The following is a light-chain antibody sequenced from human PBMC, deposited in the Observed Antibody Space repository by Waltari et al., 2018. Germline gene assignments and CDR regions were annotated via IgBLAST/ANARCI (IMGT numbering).Light chain of an antibody. Sequence: EIVMTQSPATLSVSPGERATLSCRASQSVSSDLAGYQQKPGQAPRFLFYGASTRATGIPARFSGSGSGTDFTLSISSLQSEDFALYYCQQYNDWPKITFGQGTRLEIK. V-gene: IGKV3-15*01. J-gene: IGKJ5*01. CDR2: GAS. CDR3: QQYNDWPKIT. CDR1: QSVSSD.